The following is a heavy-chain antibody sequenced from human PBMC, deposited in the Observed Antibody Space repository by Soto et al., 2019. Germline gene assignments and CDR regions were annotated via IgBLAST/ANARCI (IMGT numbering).Heavy chain of an antibody. CDR1: SGSISSSNW. D-gene: IGHD2-15*01. V-gene: IGHV4-4*02. Sequence: QVQLQESGPGLVKPSGTLSLTCAVSSGSISSSNWWSWVRQPPGKGLEWIGEIYHSGSTNYNPSLKSRFTISVDTSKNQFSLKLSSVTAADTAVYYCATRRYCSGGSCYSVDYWGQGTLVTVSS. CDR2: IYHSGST. CDR3: ATRRYCSGGSCYSVDY. J-gene: IGHJ4*02.